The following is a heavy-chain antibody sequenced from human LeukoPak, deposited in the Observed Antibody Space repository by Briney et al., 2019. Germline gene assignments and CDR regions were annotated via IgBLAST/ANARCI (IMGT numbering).Heavy chain of an antibody. CDR3: AKPRYGGNWDAFDI. V-gene: IGHV3-30*18. CDR2: FSYDGSNK. Sequence: GGSLRLSCAASEFTFSNYGIHWVRQAPGKGLEWVAVFSYDGSNKYYADSVKGRFTISRDNSQNTVYLQMNSLRAEDTAVYYCAKPRYGGNWDAFDIWGQGTMVTVSS. J-gene: IGHJ3*02. D-gene: IGHD4-23*01. CDR1: EFTFSNYG.